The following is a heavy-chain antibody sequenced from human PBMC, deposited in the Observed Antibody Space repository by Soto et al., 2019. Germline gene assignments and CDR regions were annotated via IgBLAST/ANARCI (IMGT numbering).Heavy chain of an antibody. CDR2: IYFTGST. Sequence: SETLSLTCTVSGGAVSSGTYYWSWIRQPPGKGLEWIGHIYFTGSTNYNPSLKSRVTVSLDTSRNQFSLKLSSVTAADTAVYYCTRGPPRVQWFDPWGLGTLVTVSS. V-gene: IGHV4-61*01. CDR1: GGAVSSGTYY. J-gene: IGHJ5*02. CDR3: TRGPPRVQWFDP.